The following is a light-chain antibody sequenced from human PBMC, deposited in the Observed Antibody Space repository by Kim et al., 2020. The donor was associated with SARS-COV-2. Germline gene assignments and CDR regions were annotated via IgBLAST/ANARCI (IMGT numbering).Light chain of an antibody. CDR1: ALSKQY. CDR3: QSADTSGTYEV. V-gene: IGLV3-25*03. J-gene: IGLJ3*02. Sequence: SPGQTARITCSGDALSKQYVYWYQQRPDQAPLLVIYKDIDRPSGIPGRFSGSSSGTTVTLTISGVQAEDEADYYCQSADTSGTYEVFGGGTQLTVL. CDR2: KDI.